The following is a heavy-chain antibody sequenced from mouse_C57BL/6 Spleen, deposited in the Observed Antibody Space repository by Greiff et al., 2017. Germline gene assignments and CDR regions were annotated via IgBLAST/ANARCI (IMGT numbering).Heavy chain of an antibody. Sequence: VQLQQSGPELVKPGASVKISCKASGYSFTGYYMNWVKQSPEKSLEWIGEINPSTGGTTYNQKFKAKATLTVDKSSSTAYMQLKSLTSEDSAVYYCARGRGGYYVADYWGQGTSVTVSS. J-gene: IGHJ4*01. CDR3: ARGRGGYYVADY. V-gene: IGHV1-42*01. CDR2: INPSTGGT. D-gene: IGHD2-3*01. CDR1: GYSFTGYY.